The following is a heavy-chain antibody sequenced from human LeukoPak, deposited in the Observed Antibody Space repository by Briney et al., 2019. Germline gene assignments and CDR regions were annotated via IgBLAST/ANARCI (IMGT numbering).Heavy chain of an antibody. J-gene: IGHJ3*01. CDR2: IYSDGYT. D-gene: IGHD6-19*01. Sequence: PGGSLRLSCAASGFTVSSNYMSWVRQAPGKGLECVSVIYSDGYTYYADSVQGRFTISRDNSKNTLYLQMNSLRAEDTAVYYCARGGSGWYLYPDWGQGTMVTVSS. V-gene: IGHV3-53*01. CDR3: ARGGSGWYLYPD. CDR1: GFTVSSNY.